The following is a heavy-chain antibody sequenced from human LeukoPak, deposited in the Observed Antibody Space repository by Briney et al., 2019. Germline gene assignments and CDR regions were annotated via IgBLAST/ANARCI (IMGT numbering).Heavy chain of an antibody. V-gene: IGHV1-69*04. J-gene: IGHJ4*02. CDR1: GGTFSSYA. Sequence: SVKVSCKASGGTFSSYAISWVRQAPGQGLEWMGRIIPILGIANYAQKFQSRVTITADKSTSTAYMELSSLRSEDTAVYYCASLVVAATPFDYWGQGTLVTVSS. CDR3: ASLVVAATPFDY. D-gene: IGHD2-15*01. CDR2: IIPILGIA.